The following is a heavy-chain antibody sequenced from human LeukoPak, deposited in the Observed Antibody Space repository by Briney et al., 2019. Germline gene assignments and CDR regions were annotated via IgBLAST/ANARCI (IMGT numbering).Heavy chain of an antibody. D-gene: IGHD1-1*01. CDR2: INPNSGGT. J-gene: IGHJ4*02. V-gene: IGHV1-2*02. CDR3: ARETANNWNDVNGY. Sequence: ASVKVSCKASGYTFTGYYMHWVRQAPGQGLEWMGWINPNSGGTNYAQKFQGRVTMTRDTSISTAYMELSRLRSDGTAVYYCARETANNWNDVNGYWGQGTLVTVSS. CDR1: GYTFTGYY.